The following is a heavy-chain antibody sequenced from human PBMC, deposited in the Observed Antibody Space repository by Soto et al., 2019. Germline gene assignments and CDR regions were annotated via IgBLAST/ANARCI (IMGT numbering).Heavy chain of an antibody. CDR2: IIPILGIA. Sequence: QVQLVQSGAEVKKPGSSVKVSCKASGGTFSSYTISWVRQAPGQGLEWMGRIIPILGIANYAQKFQGRVTITADNYTSTAYMELSSLRSEDTAVYYCARVQPGDRTYYMDVWGKGTPVTVSS. CDR1: GGTFSSYT. J-gene: IGHJ6*03. CDR3: ARVQPGDRTYYMDV. V-gene: IGHV1-69*02. D-gene: IGHD3-10*01.